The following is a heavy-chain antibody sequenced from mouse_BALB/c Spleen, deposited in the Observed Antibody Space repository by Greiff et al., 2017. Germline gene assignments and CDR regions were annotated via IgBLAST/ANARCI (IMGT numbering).Heavy chain of an antibody. D-gene: IGHD1-1*01. Sequence: DVMLVESGGGLVQPGGSRKLSCAASGFTFSSFGMHWVRQAPEKGLEWVAYISSGSSTIYYADTVKGRFTISRDNPKNTLYLQMSSLKSEDTAMYYCARQYGSSYAMDYWGQGTSVTVSS. J-gene: IGHJ4*01. CDR3: ARQYGSSYAMDY. CDR2: ISSGSSTI. CDR1: GFTFSSFG. V-gene: IGHV5-17*02.